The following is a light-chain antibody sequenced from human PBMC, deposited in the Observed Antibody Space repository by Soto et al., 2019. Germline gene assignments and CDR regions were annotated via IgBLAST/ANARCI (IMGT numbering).Light chain of an antibody. V-gene: IGKV3D-7*01. J-gene: IGKJ4*01. CDR1: QSVSSSY. Sequence: EIVMTQSPATLSFSPGERATLSCRASQSVSSSYLSWYQQKPGQAPRLLIYGASTRATGIPARFSGSGSGTDFTLTISSLQPEDFAVYYCQQDYNLLTFGGGTKVDI. CDR3: QQDYNLLT. CDR2: GAS.